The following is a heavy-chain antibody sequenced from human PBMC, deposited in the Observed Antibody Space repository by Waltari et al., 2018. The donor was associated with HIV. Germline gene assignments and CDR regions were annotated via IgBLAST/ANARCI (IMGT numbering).Heavy chain of an antibody. CDR1: GFHFSRFS. D-gene: IGHD1-1*01. Sequence: EVQLVESGGGLVEPGGSLGLSCAASGFHFSRFSMPWVRPAPGKGLQYVSAITGDGGSTFYANSVKGRFTISRDNSKNTLYLQMGSLRADDMAVYYCTRNWNHDAFDIWGRGTMVTVSS. CDR3: TRNWNHDAFDI. V-gene: IGHV3-64*01. J-gene: IGHJ3*02. CDR2: ITGDGGST.